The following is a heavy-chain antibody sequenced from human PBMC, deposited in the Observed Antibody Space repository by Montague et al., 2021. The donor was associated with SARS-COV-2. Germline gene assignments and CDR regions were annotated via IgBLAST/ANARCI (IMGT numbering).Heavy chain of an antibody. CDR1: GFTFSSYA. CDR3: ASLLLWFGEFRAFDY. D-gene: IGHD3-10*01. J-gene: IGHJ4*02. Sequence: SLRLSCAASGFTFSSYAMHWVRQAPGKGLEWVAVISYDGSNKYYADSVKGRFTISRDNSKNTLYLQMNSLRAEDTAVYYCASLLLWFGEFRAFDYWGQGTLFTVSS. V-gene: IGHV3-30*04. CDR2: ISYDGSNK.